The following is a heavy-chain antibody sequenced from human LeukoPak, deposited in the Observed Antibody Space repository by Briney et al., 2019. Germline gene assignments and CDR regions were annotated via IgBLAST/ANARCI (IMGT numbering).Heavy chain of an antibody. CDR3: ARTTEGGYTYDYFYYYYMDV. J-gene: IGHJ6*03. CDR2: IYYSGST. CDR1: GGSISSYY. D-gene: IGHD5-18*01. V-gene: IGHV4-59*01. Sequence: PSETLSLTCTVSGGSISSYYWSWIRQPPGKGLEWIGYIYYSGSTNYNPSLKSRVTISVDTSKNQFSLKLSSVAAADTAVYYCARTTEGGYTYDYFYYYYMDVWGKGTTVTISS.